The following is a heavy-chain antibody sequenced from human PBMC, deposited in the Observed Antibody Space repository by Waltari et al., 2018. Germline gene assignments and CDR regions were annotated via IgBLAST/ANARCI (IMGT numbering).Heavy chain of an antibody. CDR2: IYGNDDK. J-gene: IGHJ4*02. CDR1: GFSLTPGSVA. CDR3: AQRYFSNFDY. Sequence: QITLKESGPTLMKPTQTLTLTCAFSGFSLTPGSVAVGWIRQPPGKAPEWLALIYGNDDKKYSPSLRSRLTITKDSSENQVVLTMTNVDPVDTATYYCAQRYFSNFDYWGQGTLVTVSS. D-gene: IGHD3-9*01. V-gene: IGHV2-5*01.